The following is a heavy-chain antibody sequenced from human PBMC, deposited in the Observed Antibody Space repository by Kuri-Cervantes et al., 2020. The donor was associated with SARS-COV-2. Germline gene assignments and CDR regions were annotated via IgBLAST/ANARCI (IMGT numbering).Heavy chain of an antibody. CDR1: GFTFSSYA. CDR2: ITYDGSNK. Sequence: GESLKISCAASGFTFSSYAMHWVRQAPGKGLEWVALITYDGSNKFYADSVKGRFTISRDNPKNTLYLQMNSLRAEDTAVYYCARDRSTHYFDYWGQGTLVTVSS. J-gene: IGHJ4*02. V-gene: IGHV3-30*04. CDR3: ARDRSTHYFDY.